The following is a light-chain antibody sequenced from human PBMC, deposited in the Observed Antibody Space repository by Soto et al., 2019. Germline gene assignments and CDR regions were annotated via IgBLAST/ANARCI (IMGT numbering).Light chain of an antibody. J-gene: IGLJ3*02. CDR2: TDD. Sequence: QSVLTQPPSASGTTGQRVTISCSGSSSNIGDNPVNWYQQLPGTAPKLLIYTDDQRPSGVPDRFSGSKSRTSASLAISGLQSEDEADYYCAAWDDSLNGWVFGGGTKVTVL. CDR1: SSNIGDNP. V-gene: IGLV1-44*01. CDR3: AAWDDSLNGWV.